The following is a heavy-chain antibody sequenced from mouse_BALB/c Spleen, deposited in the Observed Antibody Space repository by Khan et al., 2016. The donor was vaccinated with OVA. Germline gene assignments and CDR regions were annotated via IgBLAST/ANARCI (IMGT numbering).Heavy chain of an antibody. CDR1: AYSITSDYA. CDR3: ARSGTITTVVITDFDY. V-gene: IGHV3-2*02. J-gene: IGHJ2*01. Sequence: EVQLQESGPGLVKPSQSLSLTCTVTAYSITSDYAWNWIRQFPGNKLEWVGYIKYSGSTSYNPSLKSRISITRDTSKNQFFLQLNSVTTEDTATYYCARSGTITTVVITDFDYWGQGTTLTVSS. CDR2: IKYSGST. D-gene: IGHD1-1*01.